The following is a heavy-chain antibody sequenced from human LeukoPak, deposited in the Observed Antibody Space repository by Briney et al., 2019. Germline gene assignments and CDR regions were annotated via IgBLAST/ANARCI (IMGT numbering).Heavy chain of an antibody. Sequence: ASVKVSCKASGYTFTSYGISWVRQAPGQGLEWMGWVSAYNGNTNYAQKLQGRVTMTTDTSTSTAYMELRSLRSDDTAVYYCARVSYYYYDSSGYYDYWGQGTLSPSPQ. D-gene: IGHD3-22*01. CDR1: GYTFTSYG. CDR3: ARVSYYYYDSSGYYDY. CDR2: VSAYNGNT. J-gene: IGHJ4*02. V-gene: IGHV1-18*01.